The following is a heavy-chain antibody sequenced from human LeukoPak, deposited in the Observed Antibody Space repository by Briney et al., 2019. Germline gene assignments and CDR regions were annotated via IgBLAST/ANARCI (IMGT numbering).Heavy chain of an antibody. V-gene: IGHV3-23*01. Sequence: GGSLRLSCAASGFTFSSYAMSWVRQAPGKGLEWVSAISGSGGSTYYADSVKGRFTIYRDNSKNTLYLQMNSLRAEDTAVYYCAKDLRSSSWYCYFDYWGQGTLVTVSS. CDR2: ISGSGGST. D-gene: IGHD6-13*01. J-gene: IGHJ4*02. CDR3: AKDLRSSSWYCYFDY. CDR1: GFTFSSYA.